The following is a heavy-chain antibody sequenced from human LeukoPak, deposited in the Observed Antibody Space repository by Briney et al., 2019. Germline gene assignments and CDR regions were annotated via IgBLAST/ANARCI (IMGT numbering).Heavy chain of an antibody. V-gene: IGHV3-74*01. CDR2: IASDGSST. J-gene: IGHJ4*02. Sequence: GGSLRLSCAASGFTFSSYAMSWVRQAPGKGLVWVSRIASDGSSTTYADSVKGRFSISRDNAKNTLHLQMNSLRVEDTAVYYCARGRPHGNDYWGQGTLVTVSS. CDR3: ARGRPHGNDY. D-gene: IGHD4-23*01. CDR1: GFTFSSYA.